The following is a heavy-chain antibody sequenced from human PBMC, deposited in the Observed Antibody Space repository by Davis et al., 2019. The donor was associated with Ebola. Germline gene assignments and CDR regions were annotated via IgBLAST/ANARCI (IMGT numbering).Heavy chain of an antibody. CDR2: TYYRSKWYN. J-gene: IGHJ6*02. CDR3: ARVPYGDYGGFSYHAMDV. V-gene: IGHV6-1*01. Sequence: MPSETLSLTCAISGDSVSSNSAAWNWIRQSPSRGLEWLGRTYYRSKWYNDYAVSVKSRITINPDTSKNQFSLKLSSVTAADTAAYYCARVPYGDYGGFSYHAMDVWGQGTTVTVSS. D-gene: IGHD4-17*01. CDR1: GDSVSSNSAA.